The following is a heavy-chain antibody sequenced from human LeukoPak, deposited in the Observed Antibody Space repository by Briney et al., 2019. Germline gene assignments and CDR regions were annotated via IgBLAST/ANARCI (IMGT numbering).Heavy chain of an antibody. CDR3: AKDIRAYYYYGMDV. Sequence: GRSLRLSCAASGFTFDDYAMHWVRQAPGKGLEWVSGISWNSGSIGYADSVKGRFTISRDNAKNSLYLQMNSLRAEDTALYYCAKDIRAYYYYGMDVWDQGTTVTVSS. J-gene: IGHJ6*02. V-gene: IGHV3-9*01. CDR2: ISWNSGSI. CDR1: GFTFDDYA.